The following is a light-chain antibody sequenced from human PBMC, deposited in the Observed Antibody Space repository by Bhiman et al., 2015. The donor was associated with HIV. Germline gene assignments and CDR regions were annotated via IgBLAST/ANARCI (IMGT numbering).Light chain of an antibody. CDR1: SSDVGGYNY. J-gene: IGLJ1*01. CDR3: STYV. CDR2: DVS. V-gene: IGLV2-14*03. Sequence: QSALTQPASVSGSPGQSITISCTGTSSDVGGYNYVSWYQQHPGKAPRLMIYDVSNRPSGVPNRFSGSKSDNTASLTISGLQADDEADSSSSTYVFGTGTKVTVL.